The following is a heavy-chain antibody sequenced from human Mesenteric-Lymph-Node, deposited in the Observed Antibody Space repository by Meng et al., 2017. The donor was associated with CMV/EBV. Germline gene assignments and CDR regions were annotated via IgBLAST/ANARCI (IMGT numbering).Heavy chain of an antibody. V-gene: IGHV4-61*01. J-gene: IGHJ4*02. CDR2: IYYSGST. D-gene: IGHD2-2*01. CDR3: ARDPTPYPIFNY. Sequence: SETLSLTCTVSGGSVSSGYYYWSWIRQPPGKGLEWIGYIYYSGSTNYNPSLKSRVTISVDTSKNQFSLKLSSVTAADTAVYYCARDPTPYPIFNYWGQGTLVTVSS. CDR1: GGSVSSGYYY.